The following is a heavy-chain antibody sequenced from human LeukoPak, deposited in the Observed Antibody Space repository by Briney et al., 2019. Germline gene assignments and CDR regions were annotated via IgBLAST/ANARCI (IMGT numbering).Heavy chain of an antibody. CDR2: INHSGST. Sequence: SETLSLTCAVYGGSFSGYYWSWIRQPPGKGLEWIGEINHSGSTNYNPSLKSRVTISVDTSKNQFSLKLSSVTAADTAVYYCACVGGYDYYMDVWGKGTTVTVSS. D-gene: IGHD4-23*01. CDR1: GGSFSGYY. CDR3: ACVGGYDYYMDV. V-gene: IGHV4-34*01. J-gene: IGHJ6*03.